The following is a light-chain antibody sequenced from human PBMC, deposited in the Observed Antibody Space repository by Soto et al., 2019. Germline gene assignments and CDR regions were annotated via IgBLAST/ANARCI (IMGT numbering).Light chain of an antibody. CDR3: QQYNNWPT. CDR1: QSVSSN. V-gene: IGKV3-15*01. CDR2: GAS. Sequence: EIVMTQSPAPLSVSPGERATLSFRASQSVSSNLAWYQQKPGQAPRFLIYGASTRATGIPAMFSGSGSGTEFTLTISSLQSEDVAVYYCQQYNNWPTFGQGTKVEIK. J-gene: IGKJ1*01.